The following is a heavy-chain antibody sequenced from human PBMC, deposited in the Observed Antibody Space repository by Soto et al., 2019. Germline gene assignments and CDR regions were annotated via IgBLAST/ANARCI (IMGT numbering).Heavy chain of an antibody. CDR3: ARRVLTGYSFLWFDP. Sequence: QLQLQESGPGLVKPSETLSLTCTVSGGSISSSSCYWGWLRQPPGKGLEWIGTIYYSGSTYYNPSLKSRVTISVDTSKNHFSLKLSSVTAADTAVYYCARRVLTGYSFLWFDPWGQGTLVTVSS. J-gene: IGHJ5*02. D-gene: IGHD3-9*01. V-gene: IGHV4-39*02. CDR2: IYYSGST. CDR1: GGSISSSSCY.